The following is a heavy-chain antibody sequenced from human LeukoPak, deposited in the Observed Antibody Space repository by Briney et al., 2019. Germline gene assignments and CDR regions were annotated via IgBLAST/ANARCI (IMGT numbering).Heavy chain of an antibody. CDR1: GFTFSSYE. CDR2: ISSSGSTI. Sequence: GGSLRLSCAASGFTFSSYEMNWVRQAPGKGLEWVSYISSSGSTIYYADSVKDRFTISRDNAKNPVYLQMNSLRAEDTALYYCARGSGSSWYFYFDYWGQGTLVTVSS. CDR3: ARGSGSSWYFYFDY. J-gene: IGHJ4*02. D-gene: IGHD6-13*01. V-gene: IGHV3-48*03.